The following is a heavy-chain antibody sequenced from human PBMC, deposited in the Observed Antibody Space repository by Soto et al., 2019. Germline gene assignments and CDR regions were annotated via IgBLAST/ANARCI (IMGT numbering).Heavy chain of an antibody. Sequence: GASVKVSCKASGGTFSSYAISWVRQAPGQGLEWMGGIIPIFGTANYAQKFQGRVTITADESTSTAYMELSSLRSEDTAVYYCASLVSIVLVPGPSYYYGMDVWGQGTTVTVSS. CDR1: GGTFSSYA. D-gene: IGHD2-2*01. V-gene: IGHV1-69*13. CDR2: IIPIFGTA. J-gene: IGHJ6*02. CDR3: ASLVSIVLVPGPSYYYGMDV.